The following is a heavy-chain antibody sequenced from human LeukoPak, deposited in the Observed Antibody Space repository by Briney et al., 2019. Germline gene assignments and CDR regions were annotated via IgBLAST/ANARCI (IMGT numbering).Heavy chain of an antibody. D-gene: IGHD2-21*02. CDR1: GFTFSSYS. CDR2: ISSNGGST. Sequence: GGSLRLSCAASGFTFSSYSMHWVRQAPGKGLEYVSGISSNGGSTWYAGSVKGRFTISRDNAKNSLYLQMNSLRAEDTAVYYCARGGDPDYWGQGTLVTVSS. CDR3: ARGGDPDY. V-gene: IGHV3-64*04. J-gene: IGHJ4*02.